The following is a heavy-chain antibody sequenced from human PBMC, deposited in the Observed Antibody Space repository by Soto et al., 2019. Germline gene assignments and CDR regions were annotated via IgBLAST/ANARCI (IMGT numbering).Heavy chain of an antibody. V-gene: IGHV3-30*04. D-gene: IGHD2-15*01. Sequence: QVQLVESGGGVVQPGRSLRLSCAASGFTFTTYAIHWVRQAPGKGLEWVAVISNDGRGKYYADSVKGRFTISRDNSKNTLYLQMNSLRSDDTAVYDCARDQCFGGGRSCYYVDFWGQGTLVTVSS. J-gene: IGHJ4*02. CDR2: ISNDGRGK. CDR3: ARDQCFGGGRSCYYVDF. CDR1: GFTFTTYA.